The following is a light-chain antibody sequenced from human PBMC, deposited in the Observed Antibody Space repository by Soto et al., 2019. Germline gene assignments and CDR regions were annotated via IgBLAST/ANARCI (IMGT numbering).Light chain of an antibody. CDR2: DAS. CDR1: QSISSW. CDR3: QQYNSYSRT. J-gene: IGKJ1*01. Sequence: DIQMTQSPSTLSASVGDRVTITCRASQSISSWLAWYQQKPGKAPKLLIYDASSLESGVPSRFSGSGSGTGFPLTISSLQPYEFATYYCQQYNSYSRTFGQGTKVEIK. V-gene: IGKV1-5*01.